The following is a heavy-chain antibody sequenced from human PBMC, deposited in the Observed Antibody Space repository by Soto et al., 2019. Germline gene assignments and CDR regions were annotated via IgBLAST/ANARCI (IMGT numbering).Heavy chain of an antibody. V-gene: IGHV3-33*01. J-gene: IGHJ4*02. D-gene: IGHD3-22*01. CDR3: AREGYYYDSSGLHY. CDR1: GFTFSSYG. CDR2: IWYDGSNK. Sequence: GGSLRLSCAASGFTFSSYGMHWVRQAPGKGLEWVAVIWYDGSNKYYADSVKGRFTISRDNSRNTLYLQMNSLRAEDTAVYYCAREGYYYDSSGLHYWGRGTLVTLSS.